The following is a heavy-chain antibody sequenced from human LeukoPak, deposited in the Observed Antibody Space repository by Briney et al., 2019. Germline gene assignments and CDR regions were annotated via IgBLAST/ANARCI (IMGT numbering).Heavy chain of an antibody. CDR2: ISYDGSNK. CDR3: ARAVLPYDILTGHDY. Sequence: GRSLRLSCAASGFTFSSYAVHWVRQAPGKGLEWVAVISYDGSNKYYADSVKGRFTISRDNSKNTLYLQMSSLRAEDTAVYYCARAVLPYDILTGHDYWGQGTLVTVSS. D-gene: IGHD3-9*01. CDR1: GFTFSSYA. V-gene: IGHV3-30*04. J-gene: IGHJ4*02.